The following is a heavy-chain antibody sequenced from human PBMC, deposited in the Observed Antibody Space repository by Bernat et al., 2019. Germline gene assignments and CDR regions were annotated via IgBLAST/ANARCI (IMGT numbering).Heavy chain of an antibody. CDR2: ISSSSSYI. Sequence: EVQLVESGGGLVKPGGSLRLSCAASGFTFSSYSMNWVRQAPGKGLEWVSSISSSSSYIYYADSVKGRFTISRDNAKNSLYLQMTSLRAEDTAVYYCARGGGSYYATWFDPWGQGTLVTVSS. CDR3: ARGGGSYYATWFDP. CDR1: GFTFSSYS. V-gene: IGHV3-21*01. D-gene: IGHD1-26*01. J-gene: IGHJ5*02.